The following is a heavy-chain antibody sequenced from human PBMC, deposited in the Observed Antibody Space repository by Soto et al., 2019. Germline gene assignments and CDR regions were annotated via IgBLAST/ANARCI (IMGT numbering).Heavy chain of an antibody. CDR3: ARLSRRGYADYYGMDV. Sequence: SETLSLTCTVSGGSISSYYWSWIRQPPGKGLEWIGYIYYSGSTNYNPSLKSRVTISVDTSKNQFSLKLSSVTAADTAVYYCARLSRRGYADYYGMDVWGQGTTVTVSS. J-gene: IGHJ6*02. CDR2: IYYSGST. V-gene: IGHV4-59*01. CDR1: GGSISSYY. D-gene: IGHD2-8*01.